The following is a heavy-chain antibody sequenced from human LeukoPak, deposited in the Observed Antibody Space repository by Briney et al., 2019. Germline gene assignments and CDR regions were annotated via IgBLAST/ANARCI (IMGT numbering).Heavy chain of an antibody. CDR2: IKQDGSEK. Sequence: QPGGSLRLSCAASGFTFSNFWMHWVRQAPGKGLEWVANIKQDGSEKNYVDSVKGRFIISRDNAKSSLYLQMNTLRADDTAVYYCARDGFGTGSNWGQGTLVTVSS. D-gene: IGHD3-16*01. V-gene: IGHV3-7*03. CDR1: GFTFSNFW. J-gene: IGHJ4*02. CDR3: ARDGFGTGSN.